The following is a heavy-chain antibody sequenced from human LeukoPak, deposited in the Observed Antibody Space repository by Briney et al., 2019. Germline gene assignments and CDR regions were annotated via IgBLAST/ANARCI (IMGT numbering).Heavy chain of an antibody. CDR3: AKELYQLPTTTDAFDI. D-gene: IGHD2-2*01. Sequence: GGSLRLSCAASGFTFSSYGMHWVRQAPGKGLEWVAFIRYDGSNKYYADSVKGRFIISRDNSKNTLYLQMNSLRAEDTAVYYCAKELYQLPTTTDAFDIWGQGTMVTISS. CDR1: GFTFSSYG. J-gene: IGHJ3*02. V-gene: IGHV3-30*02. CDR2: IRYDGSNK.